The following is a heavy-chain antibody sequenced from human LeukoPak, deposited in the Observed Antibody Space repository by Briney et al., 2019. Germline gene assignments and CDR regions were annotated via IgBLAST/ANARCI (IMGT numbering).Heavy chain of an antibody. Sequence: GGSLRLSCAASGLAFSAYKMHWVRQAPRKGLVWVSRISTDGYTTDYADFVQGRFTASRDNTKNTWSLEMNSLRAEDTAVYYCVVGGSPGYWGQGTLVTVYS. CDR3: VVGGSPGY. D-gene: IGHD2-15*01. CDR1: GLAFSAYK. J-gene: IGHJ4*02. CDR2: ISTDGYTT. V-gene: IGHV3-74*01.